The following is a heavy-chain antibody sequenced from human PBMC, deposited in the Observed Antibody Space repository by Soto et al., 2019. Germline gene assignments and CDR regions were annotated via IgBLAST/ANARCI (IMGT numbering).Heavy chain of an antibody. CDR3: ARSDIVVVPAALVY. V-gene: IGHV4-31*03. D-gene: IGHD2-2*01. J-gene: IGHJ4*02. Sequence: SETLRLPCTVSGVNISSGGYYRSWISKHPGKGLEWIGYIYYSGSTYYNPSLKSRVTISVDTSKNQFSLRLSSVTAADTAVYYCARSDIVVVPAALVYWGQGTLVTVSS. CDR2: IYYSGST. CDR1: GVNISSGGYY.